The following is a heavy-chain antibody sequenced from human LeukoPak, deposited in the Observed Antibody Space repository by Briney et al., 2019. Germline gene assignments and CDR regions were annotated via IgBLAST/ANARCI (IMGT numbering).Heavy chain of an antibody. Sequence: PSETLSLTCTASGGSISSYYWSWIRQPAGKGLEWIGRIYSTGSTNYNPSLKSRVTMSVDTSKNQFSLRLRSVTAADTAVYYCAGQIASAGTAGFDFWGQGALVTVSS. D-gene: IGHD6-13*01. CDR2: IYSTGST. J-gene: IGHJ4*02. CDR1: GGSISSYY. V-gene: IGHV4-4*07. CDR3: AGQIASAGTAGFDF.